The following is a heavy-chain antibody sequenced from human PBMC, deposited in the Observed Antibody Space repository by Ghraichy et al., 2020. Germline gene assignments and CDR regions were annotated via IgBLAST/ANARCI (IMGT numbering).Heavy chain of an antibody. CDR1: GGSISNYY. CDR3: ATGSQSVWEVHY. J-gene: IGHJ4*02. Sequence: SETLSLTCTVSGGSISNYYWSWTRQPPGKGLEWIGHIHYTGRTDYNPSLKSRVTISIDTSKNQFSLELSSVTAADTAVYYCATGSQSVWEVHYWGQGTLVTVSS. CDR2: IHYTGRT. V-gene: IGHV4-59*01. D-gene: IGHD1-26*01.